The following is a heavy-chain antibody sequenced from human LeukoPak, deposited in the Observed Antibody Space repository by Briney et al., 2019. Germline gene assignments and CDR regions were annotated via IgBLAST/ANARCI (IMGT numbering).Heavy chain of an antibody. D-gene: IGHD3-10*01. J-gene: IGHJ4*02. CDR3: ARELWFGELPS. V-gene: IGHV4-61*02. CDR1: GGSISSGSYY. Sequence: MASETLSLTCTVSGGSISSGSYYWSWIRQPAGKGLEWIGRIYTSGSTNYNPSLKSRVTISVDTSKNQFSLKLSSVTAADTAVYYCARELWFGELPSWGQGTLVTVSS. CDR2: IYTSGST.